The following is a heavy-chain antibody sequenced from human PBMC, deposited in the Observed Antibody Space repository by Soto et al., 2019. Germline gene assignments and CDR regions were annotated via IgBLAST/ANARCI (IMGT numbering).Heavy chain of an antibody. D-gene: IGHD5-18*01. CDR1: GFTFSSYE. CDR2: ISSSGSTI. CDR3: ARQKPRGYSYGLYYYYGMDV. J-gene: IGHJ6*02. V-gene: IGHV3-48*03. Sequence: GGPLRLSCSASGFTFSSYEMNWVRQAPGKGLEWVSYISSSGSTIYYADSVKGRFTISRDNAKNSLYLQMNSLRAEDTAVYYCARQKPRGYSYGLYYYYGMDVWGQGTTVTVSS.